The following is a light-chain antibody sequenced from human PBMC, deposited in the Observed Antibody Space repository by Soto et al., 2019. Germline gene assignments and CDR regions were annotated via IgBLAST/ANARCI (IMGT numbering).Light chain of an antibody. J-gene: IGLJ1*01. CDR2: EVS. V-gene: IGLV2-14*01. Sequence: QSVLTQPASVSGSPGQSITISCTGTSSDVGGYNYVSWYQQHPGKAPKLMIYEVSNRPSGVSNRFSGSKSGNTASLTISGLQAEDEADYYCCSYAGTYTGVFGTGTKVTV. CDR3: CSYAGTYTGV. CDR1: SSDVGGYNY.